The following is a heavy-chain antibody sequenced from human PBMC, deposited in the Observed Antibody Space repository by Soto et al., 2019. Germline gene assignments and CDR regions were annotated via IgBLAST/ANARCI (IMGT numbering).Heavy chain of an antibody. D-gene: IGHD2-2*02. CDR1: GFTFSSYG. CDR2: IWYDGSNK. Sequence: GSLRLSCAASGFTFSSYGMHWVRQAPGKGLEWVAVIWYDGSNKYYADSVKGRFILSRDNSKNTLYLQMNSLRAEDTAVYYCARELGYCSSTSCYKGYYGMDVWGPGTTVTVSS. J-gene: IGHJ6*02. V-gene: IGHV3-33*01. CDR3: ARELGYCSSTSCYKGYYGMDV.